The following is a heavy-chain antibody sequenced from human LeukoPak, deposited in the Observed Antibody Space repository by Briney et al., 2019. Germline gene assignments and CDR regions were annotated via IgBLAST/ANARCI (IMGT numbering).Heavy chain of an antibody. J-gene: IGHJ4*02. CDR1: GFTVSSNY. CDR3: ARSSGPKYYFDY. Sequence: GGSLRLSCAASGFTVSSNYTSWVRQAPGKGLEWVSLIYSGGSTYHADSVKGRFTISRDNSKNTLYLQMNSLRAEDTAVYYCARSSGPKYYFDYWGQGTLVTVSS. D-gene: IGHD1-1*01. CDR2: IYSGGST. V-gene: IGHV3-66*01.